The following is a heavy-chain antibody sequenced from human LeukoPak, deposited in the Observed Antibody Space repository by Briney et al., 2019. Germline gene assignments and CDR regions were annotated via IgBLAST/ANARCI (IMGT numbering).Heavy chain of an antibody. D-gene: IGHD4-17*01. CDR3: ARSRGDYGDYFDY. V-gene: IGHV4-59*01. Sequence: SETLSLTCTVSGGSISSYYWSWIRQPPGKGLEWIGYIYCSGSTNYNPSLKSRVTISVDTSKNQFSLKLSSVTAADTAVYYCARSRGDYGDYFDYWGQGTLVTVSS. J-gene: IGHJ4*02. CDR1: GGSISSYY. CDR2: IYCSGST.